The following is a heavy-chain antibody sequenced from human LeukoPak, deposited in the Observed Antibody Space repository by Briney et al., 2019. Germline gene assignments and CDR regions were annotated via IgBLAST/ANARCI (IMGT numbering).Heavy chain of an antibody. CDR3: ASGLELDY. Sequence: GGSLRLSCAASGFTFRSYWMRWVRRAPGKGLEWVANIKQDGSEKNYVDSVKGRFTISRDNAKNSLYLQMNSLRAEDTAVYYCASGLELDYWGQGTLVTVSS. CDR2: IKQDGSEK. CDR1: GFTFRSYW. J-gene: IGHJ4*02. V-gene: IGHV3-7*03.